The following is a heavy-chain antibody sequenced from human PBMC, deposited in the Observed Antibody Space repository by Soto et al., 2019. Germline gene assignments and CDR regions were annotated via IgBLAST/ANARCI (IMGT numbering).Heavy chain of an antibody. CDR1: GLTFRTYA. CDR3: SSRPGSSPYYFDH. V-gene: IGHV3-23*01. J-gene: IGHJ4*02. Sequence: GGSLRLSCATSGLTFRTYAMGWVRQAPGKGLEWVSGISAGGGSTYYADSVKGRFVISTDNSQNMLSLQMSSLRVEDTALYYCSSRPGSSPYYFDHWGQGTLVTV. D-gene: IGHD6-6*01. CDR2: ISAGGGST.